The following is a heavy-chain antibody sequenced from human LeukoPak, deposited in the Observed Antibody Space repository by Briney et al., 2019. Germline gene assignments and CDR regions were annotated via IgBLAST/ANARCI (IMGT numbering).Heavy chain of an antibody. V-gene: IGHV1-69*05. CDR1: GGTFSSYA. CDR2: IIPIFGTA. J-gene: IGHJ3*02. Sequence: SVKVSCKASGGTFSSYAISWVRQAPGQGLEWMGGIIPIFGTANYAQKFQGRVTMTTDTSTSTAYMELRSLRSDDTAVYYCARGVDIDDAFDIWGQGTMVTVSS. D-gene: IGHD2-2*03. CDR3: ARGVDIDDAFDI.